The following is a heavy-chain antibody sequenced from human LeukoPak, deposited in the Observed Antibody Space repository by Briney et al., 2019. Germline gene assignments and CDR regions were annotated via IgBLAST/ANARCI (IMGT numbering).Heavy chain of an antibody. D-gene: IGHD3-10*01. CDR2: IYYSGST. Sequence: SETLSLTCTVSGGSISSRSYYWGWIRQPPGKGLEWIGSIYYSGSTYYNPSLKSRVTISVDTSKNQFSLNLRYVTAADTAVYYCARSYGSGSSQWGAFDIWGQGTMVTVSS. V-gene: IGHV4-39*01. CDR3: ARSYGSGSSQWGAFDI. J-gene: IGHJ3*02. CDR1: GGSISSRSYY.